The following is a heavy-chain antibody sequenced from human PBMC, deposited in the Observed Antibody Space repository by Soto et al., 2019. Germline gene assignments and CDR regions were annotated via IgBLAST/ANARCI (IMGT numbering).Heavy chain of an antibody. D-gene: IGHD4-17*01. CDR2: IIPIFGTA. J-gene: IGHJ4*02. CDR1: GGTFSSYA. V-gene: IGHV1-69*01. Sequence: QVQLVQSGAEVKKPGSSVKVSCKASGGTFSSYAIRWVRQAPGQGLEWMGGIIPIFGTANYAQKFQGRVTITAEESTSTAYMELSSLRSEDTAVYYCATSFGLHDYGDYVLHYWGQSTLVTVSS. CDR3: ATSFGLHDYGDYVLHY.